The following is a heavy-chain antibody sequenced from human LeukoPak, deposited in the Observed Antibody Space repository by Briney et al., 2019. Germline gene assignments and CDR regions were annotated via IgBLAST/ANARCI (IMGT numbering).Heavy chain of an antibody. CDR1: GGSISSYY. CDR3: ARTLSRWDPFDY. V-gene: IGHV4-59*01. CDR2: IYYSGST. D-gene: IGHD1-26*01. J-gene: IGHJ4*02. Sequence: SETLSLTCTVSGGSISSYYWSWIRQPPGKGLEWIGYIYYSGSTNYNPSLKSRVTISLDTSKNQFSLKLSPVTAADTAVYYCARTLSRWDPFDYWGQGTLVTVSS.